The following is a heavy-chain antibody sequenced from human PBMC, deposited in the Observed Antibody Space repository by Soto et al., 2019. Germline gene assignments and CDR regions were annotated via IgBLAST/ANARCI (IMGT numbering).Heavy chain of an antibody. CDR1: GYTFTSYG. CDR2: ISAYNGNT. J-gene: IGHJ4*02. CDR3: ARGNVKRERRPTRPFDD. Sequence: ASLKVSCKASGYTFTSYGISWVRQAPGQGLEWMGWISAYNGNTNYVQKLQGRVTMTTDTSTSTAYMELRSLRSDDTAVYYCARGNVKRERRPTRPFDDWGQGTLVTV. V-gene: IGHV1-18*01. D-gene: IGHD1-26*01.